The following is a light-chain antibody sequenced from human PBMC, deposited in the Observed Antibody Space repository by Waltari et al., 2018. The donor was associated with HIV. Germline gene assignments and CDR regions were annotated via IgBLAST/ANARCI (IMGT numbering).Light chain of an antibody. CDR3: QHYNNRPPLT. V-gene: IGKV3-15*01. J-gene: IGKJ5*01. CDR1: QRVSTN. CDR2: SAS. Sequence: IVITQSPATLSGSPGERPNLSCRASQRVSTNLAWYQQKTGQAPGLHSFSASARAAGIPARFSGSGSGTDFTLTITSPQSEDCAVYYGQHYNNRPPLTFGQGTRLEI.